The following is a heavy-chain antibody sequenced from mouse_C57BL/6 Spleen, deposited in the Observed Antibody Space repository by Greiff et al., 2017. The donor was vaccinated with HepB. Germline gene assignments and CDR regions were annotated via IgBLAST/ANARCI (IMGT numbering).Heavy chain of an antibody. J-gene: IGHJ4*01. D-gene: IGHD2-1*01. V-gene: IGHV1-4*01. CDR2: INPSSGYT. Sequence: VQLQQSGAELARPGASVKMSCKASGYTFTSYTMHWVKQRPGQGLEWIGYINPSSGYTKYNQKFKDKATLTADKSSSTAYMQLSSLTSEDSAVYYCARGTLYYVNYDAMDYWGQGTSVTVSS. CDR3: ARGTLYYVNYDAMDY. CDR1: GYTFTSYT.